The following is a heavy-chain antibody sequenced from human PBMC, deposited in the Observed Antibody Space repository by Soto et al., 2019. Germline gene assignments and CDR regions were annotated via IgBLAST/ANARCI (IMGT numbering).Heavy chain of an antibody. V-gene: IGHV1-69*12. J-gene: IGHJ4*02. Sequence: QVQLVQSGAEVKKPGYSVKVSCKAFGGTFSTYAVSWVRQAPGQGLEWVGGIIPSTGSTNHAQKFQGRVTITADESTRTVYMELTSLRSDDTAVYYCARGGSSSDYWGQGTLVTVSS. CDR1: GGTFSTYA. CDR3: ARGGSSSDY. D-gene: IGHD6-13*01. CDR2: IIPSTGST.